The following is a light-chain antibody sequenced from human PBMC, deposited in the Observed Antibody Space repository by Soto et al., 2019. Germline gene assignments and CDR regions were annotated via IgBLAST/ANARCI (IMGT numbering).Light chain of an antibody. V-gene: IGKV1-5*03. CDR3: QQYNSYPWT. CDR2: KAS. J-gene: IGKJ1*01. CDR1: QSISSW. Sequence: DIQMTQSPSTLSASVGDRVTITCRASQSISSWLAWYQQKPGKAPKLLIYKASSLESGVPSRFSGYGSGTEFTLTISSLQPDDFATYYCQQYNSYPWTFGQGTKVEIK.